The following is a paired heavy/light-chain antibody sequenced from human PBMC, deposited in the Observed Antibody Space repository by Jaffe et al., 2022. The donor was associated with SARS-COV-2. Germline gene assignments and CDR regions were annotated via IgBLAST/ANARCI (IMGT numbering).Heavy chain of an antibody. CDR2: ISGGGDST. J-gene: IGHJ2*01. CDR1: GFSFISYA. Sequence: EVQLLESGGGLVQPGESLRLSCAASGFSFISYAMSWVRQAPGKGLEWVSVISGGGDSTYYADSVKGRFTISRDNSKNTLNLQMNSLRAEDTAVYYCAKGYGSGWYWYFDLWGRGTLVTVSS. D-gene: IGHD6-19*01. V-gene: IGHV3-23*01. CDR3: AKGYGSGWYWYFDL.
Light chain of an antibody. V-gene: IGKV3-15*01. J-gene: IGKJ1*01. Sequence: ETVMTQSPATLSVSPGERATLSCRASQSVNNNLAWYQQKPGQAPRLLIYGISTRATGIPARFSGSGSGTEFTLTISRLQSEDFAVYYCQQYNNWPGTFGQGTKVEIK. CDR2: GIS. CDR3: QQYNNWPGT. CDR1: QSVNNN.